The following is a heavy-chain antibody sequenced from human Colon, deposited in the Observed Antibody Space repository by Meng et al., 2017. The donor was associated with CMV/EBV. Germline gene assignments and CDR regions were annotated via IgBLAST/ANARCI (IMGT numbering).Heavy chain of an antibody. CDR1: GDSISSGEHY. CDR3: ARESREVGMVGYFYSGMDV. V-gene: IGHV4-31*03. Sequence: SETLSLTCTLSGDSISSGEHYWSWIRQHPGKGLEWIGYIYNSGRTYYNPSLKSRVSISVDTSKNQFSLKLNSVTAADTAVYYCARESREVGMVGYFYSGMDVWGQGTTVTVSS. J-gene: IGHJ6*02. CDR2: IYNSGRT. D-gene: IGHD2-15*01.